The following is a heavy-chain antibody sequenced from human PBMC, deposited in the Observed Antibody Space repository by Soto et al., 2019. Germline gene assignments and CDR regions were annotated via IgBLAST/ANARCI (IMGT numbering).Heavy chain of an antibody. CDR2: IDPTDSYT. CDR1: GYSFTSYW. Sequence: GESLKISCKGSGYSFTSYWISWVRQMPGKGLEWMARIDPTDSYTNYSPSFQGHVTISVDKSVSTAYLQWSSLKASDTAMYYCARGGDYDYGMDVWGQGTTVTVS. CDR3: ARGGDYDYGMDV. J-gene: IGHJ6*02. V-gene: IGHV5-10-1*01.